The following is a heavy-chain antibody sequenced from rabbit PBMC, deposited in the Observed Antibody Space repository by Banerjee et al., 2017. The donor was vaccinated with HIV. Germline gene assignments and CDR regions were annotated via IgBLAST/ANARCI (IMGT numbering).Heavy chain of an antibody. CDR1: GFDFSSYYY. CDR3: ARYDAGISSYPYYFNL. J-gene: IGHJ4*01. D-gene: IGHD8-1*01. V-gene: IGHV1S43*01. CDR2: IYTGSGGT. Sequence: QEQLVESGGGLVQPEGSLTLTCKASGFDFSSYYYMCWVRQAPGKGLELIACIYTGSGGTWYASWVNGRFTISRENTQNTLYLQMTSLTAADTATYFCARYDAGISSYPYYFNLWGPGTLVTVS.